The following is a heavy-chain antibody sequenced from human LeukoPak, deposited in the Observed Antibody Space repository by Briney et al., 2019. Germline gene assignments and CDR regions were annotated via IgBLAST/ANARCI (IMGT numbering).Heavy chain of an antibody. Sequence: SETLSLTCTVSGGSISSYYWSWIRQPPGKGLEWIGEINHSGSTNYNPSLKSRVTISVDTSKNQFSLKLSSVTAADTAVYYCARGRRAMVREGNWFDPWGQGTLVTVSS. J-gene: IGHJ5*02. CDR1: GGSISSYY. D-gene: IGHD3-10*01. CDR3: ARGRRAMVREGNWFDP. V-gene: IGHV4-34*01. CDR2: INHSGST.